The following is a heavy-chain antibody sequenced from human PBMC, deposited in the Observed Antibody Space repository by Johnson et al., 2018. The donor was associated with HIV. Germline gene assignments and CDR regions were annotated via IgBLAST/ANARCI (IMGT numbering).Heavy chain of an antibody. V-gene: IGHV3-30*04. CDR3: ARDPLLHGSTFDM. J-gene: IGHJ3*02. Sequence: QVQLVESGGGVVQPGRSLRLSCAASGFTFSSYAMHWVRQAPGKGLEWVAVISYDGSNKYYAYSVKGRFTISRDNSKNTLYLQMNSLRAEDTAVYYCARDPLLHGSTFDMWGPGTMVTVSS. D-gene: IGHD3-10*01. CDR1: GFTFSSYA. CDR2: ISYDGSNK.